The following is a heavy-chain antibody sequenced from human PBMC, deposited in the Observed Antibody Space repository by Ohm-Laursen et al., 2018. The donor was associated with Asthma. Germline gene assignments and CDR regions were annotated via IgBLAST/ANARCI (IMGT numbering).Heavy chain of an antibody. V-gene: IGHV3-23*01. CDR3: AKSSSWYSIHWFDP. J-gene: IGHJ5*02. CDR1: GFTVGSDY. CDR2: ISGSGGST. D-gene: IGHD6-13*01. Sequence: SLRLSCAASGFTVGSDYMSWVRQAPGKGLEWVSAISGSGGSTYYADSVKGRFTISRDNSKNTLYLQMNSLRAEDTAVYYCAKSSSWYSIHWFDPWGQGTLVTVSS.